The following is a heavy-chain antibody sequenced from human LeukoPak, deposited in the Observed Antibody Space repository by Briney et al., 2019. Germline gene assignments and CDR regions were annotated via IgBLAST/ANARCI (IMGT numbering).Heavy chain of an antibody. V-gene: IGHV3-73*01. Sequence: GGSLKLSCAASGFTFSGSAMHWVRQASGKGLEWVGRIRSKANSYATAYAASVKGRFTISRDDSKNTAYLQMNSLKTEDTAVYYCTRHPPYCTNGVCYLDYWGQGTLVTVSS. J-gene: IGHJ4*02. CDR1: GFTFSGSA. CDR2: IRSKANSYAT. CDR3: TRHPPYCTNGVCYLDY. D-gene: IGHD2-8*01.